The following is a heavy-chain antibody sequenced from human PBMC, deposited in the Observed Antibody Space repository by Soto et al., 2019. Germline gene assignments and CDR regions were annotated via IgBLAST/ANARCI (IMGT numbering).Heavy chain of an antibody. J-gene: IGHJ4*02. CDR3: AKFTRRDGYNPTY. V-gene: IGHV3-23*01. CDR2: ISGSGGST. CDR1: GFTFSSYA. D-gene: IGHD5-12*01. Sequence: PGGSLRLSCAASGFTFSSYAMSWVRQAPGKGLEWVSAISGSGGSTYYADSVKDRFTISRDNSKNTLYLQMNSLRAEDTAVYYCAKFTRRDGYNPTYGGRGTLVTVSS.